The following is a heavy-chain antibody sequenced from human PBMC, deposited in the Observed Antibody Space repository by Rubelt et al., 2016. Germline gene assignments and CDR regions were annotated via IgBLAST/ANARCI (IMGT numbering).Heavy chain of an antibody. CDR2: IYYSGST. Sequence: ETLSLTCTVSGGSISSSSYYWGWIRQPPGKGLEWIGSIYYSGSTYYNPSLKSRVTISVDTSKNQFSVKLSSVTAADTAVYYCARRRGDSVVVPAAIHFDYWGQGALVTVSS. J-gene: IGHJ4*02. D-gene: IGHD2-2*01. CDR3: ARRRGDSVVVPAAIHFDY. CDR1: GGSISSSSYY. V-gene: IGHV4-39*01.